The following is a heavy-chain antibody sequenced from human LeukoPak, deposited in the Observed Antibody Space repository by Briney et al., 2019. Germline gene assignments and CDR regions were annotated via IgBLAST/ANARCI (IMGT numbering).Heavy chain of an antibody. V-gene: IGHV4-30-2*01. J-gene: IGHJ4*02. D-gene: IGHD3-10*01. CDR1: SGSISSGGYS. CDR2: IYHSGST. Sequence: SQTLSLTCAVSSGSISSGGYSWSWIRQPPGKGLEWIGYIYHSGSTYYNPSLKSRVTISVDRSKNQFSLKLSSVTAADTAVYYCARSHYYGSGSLDYWGQGTLVTVSS. CDR3: ARSHYYGSGSLDY.